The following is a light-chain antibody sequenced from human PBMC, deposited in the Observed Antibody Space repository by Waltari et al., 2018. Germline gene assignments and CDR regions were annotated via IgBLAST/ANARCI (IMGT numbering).Light chain of an antibody. CDR2: GAP. CDR1: QSVTSN. V-gene: IGKV3-15*01. CDR3: LQYNDWPPWT. J-gene: IGKJ1*01. Sequence: EIVMTQSPATLSVSPGERATLSCRASQSVTSNLAWYQQKPGQAPRLLIFGAPTRAADIPARFSGSGSGTEFTLTISSLQSEDFAVYYCLQYNDWPPWTFGQGTKVEI.